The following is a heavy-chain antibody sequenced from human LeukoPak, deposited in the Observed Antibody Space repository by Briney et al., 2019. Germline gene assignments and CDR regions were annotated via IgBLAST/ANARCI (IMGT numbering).Heavy chain of an antibody. J-gene: IGHJ4*02. Sequence: GGSLRLSCTASGFTFSNYWMSWVRQAPGKGLEWVANIKQDGSEEYYVDSVKGRFTISRDNAKNSLYLQMNSLRAEDTAVYYCARAGDYYDSSGYYPFDYWGQGTLVTVSS. CDR1: GFTFSNYW. D-gene: IGHD3-22*01. CDR2: IKQDGSEE. CDR3: ARAGDYYDSSGYYPFDY. V-gene: IGHV3-7*01.